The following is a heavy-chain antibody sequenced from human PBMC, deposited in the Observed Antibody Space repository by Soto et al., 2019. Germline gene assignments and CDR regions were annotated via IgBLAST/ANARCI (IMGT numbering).Heavy chain of an antibody. D-gene: IGHD2-21*02. CDR1: GFTFSTYG. CDR3: ARSIVVVTALDY. V-gene: IGHV3-30*03. Sequence: GGSLRLSCAASGFTFSTYGMDWVRQAPGKGLEWVAVISHDGSDKCYADSVKGRFTISRDNSKDTLYLQLNSLRVEDTAVYYCARSIVVVTALDYWGQGTLVTVSS. CDR2: ISHDGSDK. J-gene: IGHJ4*02.